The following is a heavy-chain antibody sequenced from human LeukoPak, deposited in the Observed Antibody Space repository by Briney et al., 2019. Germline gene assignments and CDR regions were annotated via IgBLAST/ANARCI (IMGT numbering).Heavy chain of an antibody. CDR1: GFTLASYN. V-gene: IGHV3-48*01. CDR3: ARDAVQADTPFYFDI. D-gene: IGHD2-15*01. J-gene: IGHJ4*02. CDR2: ISGSGNNV. Sequence: GGSLRLSCSPSGFTLASYNMSWVRQAPGKGLQWVSFISGSGNNVLYADSVKGRFTISGDNAENSLYLQMDSLRVEDTAVYYCARDAVQADTPFYFDIWGQGALVTVSS.